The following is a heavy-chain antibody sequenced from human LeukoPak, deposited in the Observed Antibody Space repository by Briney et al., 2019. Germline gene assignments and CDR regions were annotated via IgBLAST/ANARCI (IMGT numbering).Heavy chain of an antibody. V-gene: IGHV3-23*05. CDR3: ARAYSGIYLHGFDI. J-gene: IGHJ3*02. Sequence: GGSLRLSCEASGFTFSAYAMTWVRQAPGKGLEWVSSIGSDNKPHYSESVKGRFTISRDNSNNTLYLQMNSLRAEDTALYYCARAYSGIYLHGFDIWGQGTMGTVSS. CDR1: GFTFSAYA. D-gene: IGHD1-26*01. CDR2: IGSDNKP.